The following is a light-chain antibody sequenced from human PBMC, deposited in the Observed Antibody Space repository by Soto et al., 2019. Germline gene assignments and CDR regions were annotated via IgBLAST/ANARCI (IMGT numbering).Light chain of an antibody. CDR2: KAS. CDR3: QQYDTYWT. V-gene: IGKV1-5*03. Sequence: DIQMTQSPSTLSASVVDRVIITCRASQSISSWLAWYQQKPGKAPKLLIYKASTLESGVPSRFSGSGSGTDFTLTISSLQPDDFATYYCQQYDTYWTFGQGTKVEIK. J-gene: IGKJ1*01. CDR1: QSISSW.